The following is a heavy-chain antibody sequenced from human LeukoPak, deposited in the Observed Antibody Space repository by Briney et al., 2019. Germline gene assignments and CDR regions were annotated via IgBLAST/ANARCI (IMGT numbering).Heavy chain of an antibody. V-gene: IGHV1-2*06. Sequence: ASVTVSCATSGSTFTGYYIHWVRQAPGQGLECMGRINPGSGGTNYAQKFQGRVTMTSDTSISTAYMDLSGLRSDDTAVYYCARGSYFYGSGSFMGSDYWGQGTLVTVSS. J-gene: IGHJ4*02. D-gene: IGHD3-10*01. CDR2: INPGSGGT. CDR1: GSTFTGYY. CDR3: ARGSYFYGSGSFMGSDY.